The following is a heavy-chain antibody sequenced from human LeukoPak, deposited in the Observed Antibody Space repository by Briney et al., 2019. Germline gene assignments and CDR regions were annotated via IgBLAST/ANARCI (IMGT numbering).Heavy chain of an antibody. CDR3: ARDYYDSSGSRPYYYYYMDV. CDR2: IYTSGST. CDR1: GGSISSYY. V-gene: IGHV4-4*07. D-gene: IGHD3-22*01. Sequence: PSETLSLTCTVSGGSISSYYWSWIRQPAGKGLEWIGRIYTSGSTNYNPSLKSRVTMSVDTSKNQFSLKLSSVTAADTAVYYCARDYYDSSGSRPYYYYYMDVWGKGTTVTISS. J-gene: IGHJ6*03.